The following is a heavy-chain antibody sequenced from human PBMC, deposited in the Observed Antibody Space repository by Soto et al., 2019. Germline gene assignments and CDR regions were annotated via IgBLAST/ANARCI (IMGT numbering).Heavy chain of an antibody. Sequence: QVQLVQSGAEVKKPGSSVKVSCKASGGTFSSYAISWVRQAPEQGLEWMGGIIPIFGTANYAQKFQGRVTITADESTSTAYMELSSLRSEDTAVYYCARENYDSSGYYFTYWGQGTLVTVSS. J-gene: IGHJ4*02. D-gene: IGHD3-22*01. CDR2: IIPIFGTA. CDR3: ARENYDSSGYYFTY. V-gene: IGHV1-69*01. CDR1: GGTFSSYA.